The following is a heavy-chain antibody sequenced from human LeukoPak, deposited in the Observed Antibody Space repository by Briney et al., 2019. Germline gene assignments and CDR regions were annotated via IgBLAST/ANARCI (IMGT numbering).Heavy chain of an antibody. J-gene: IGHJ3*02. Sequence: GGSLRLSCAASGFTFSSYWMSWVRQAPEKGLKWVANIKQDGSEKYSVDSVKGRFTISRDNAKNSLYLQMNNLRAEDTAVYHCARDGGSYLGDAFDIWGQGTMVTVSS. D-gene: IGHD1-26*01. CDR2: IKQDGSEK. CDR3: ARDGGSYLGDAFDI. CDR1: GFTFSSYW. V-gene: IGHV3-7*01.